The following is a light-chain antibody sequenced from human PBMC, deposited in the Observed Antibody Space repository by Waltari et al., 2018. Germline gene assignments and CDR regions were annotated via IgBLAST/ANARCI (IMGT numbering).Light chain of an antibody. CDR1: QSVSSNF. J-gene: IGKJ1*01. CDR2: GAS. CDR3: QQYGSFWT. V-gene: IGKV3-20*01. Sequence: EIVLTQSPGTLSLSPGERATLSCRASQSVSSNFLAWYQQKPGQAPRLLISGASSRATGSPDRFRGSGSGTDFTLTISRLEPEDFAVYYCQQYGSFWTFGQGTKVEIK.